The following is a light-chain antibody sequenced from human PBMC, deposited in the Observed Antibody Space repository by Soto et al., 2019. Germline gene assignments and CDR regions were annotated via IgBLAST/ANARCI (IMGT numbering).Light chain of an antibody. CDR2: DVS. CDR1: SNDVGGYNY. J-gene: IGLJ2*01. CDR3: SSFTTGSTVV. V-gene: IGLV2-14*01. Sequence: QSILTQPASVSGSPRQSITISCTGTSNDVGGYNYVSWYQQHPGKAPKLMIYDVSNRPSGVSNRFSGSKSGNTASLTISGLQAEDEADYYCSSFTTGSTVVFGGGTKLTVL.